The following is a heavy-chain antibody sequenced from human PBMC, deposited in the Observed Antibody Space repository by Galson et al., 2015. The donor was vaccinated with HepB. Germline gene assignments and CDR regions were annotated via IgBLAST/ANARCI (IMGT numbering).Heavy chain of an antibody. Sequence: SVKVSCKASGYTFTGYYMHWVRQAPGQGLEWMGWINPNSGGTNYAQKFQGWVTMTRDTSISTAYMELSRLRSDDTAVYYCARAGDYCSSTSCYSNWFDPWGQGTLVTVSS. V-gene: IGHV1-2*04. CDR3: ARAGDYCSSTSCYSNWFDP. CDR1: GYTFTGYY. D-gene: IGHD2-2*02. J-gene: IGHJ5*02. CDR2: INPNSGGT.